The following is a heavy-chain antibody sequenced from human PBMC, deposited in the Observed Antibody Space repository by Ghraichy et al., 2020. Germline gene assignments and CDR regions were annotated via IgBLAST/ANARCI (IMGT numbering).Heavy chain of an antibody. Sequence: VAVISYDGSNKYYADSVKGRFTISRDNSKNTLYLQMNSLRAEDTAVYYCAKGPKKFCSSTSCYIDYWGQGTLVTVSS. CDR2: ISYDGSNK. V-gene: IGHV3-30*18. J-gene: IGHJ4*02. CDR3: AKGPKKFCSSTSCYIDY. D-gene: IGHD2-2*02.